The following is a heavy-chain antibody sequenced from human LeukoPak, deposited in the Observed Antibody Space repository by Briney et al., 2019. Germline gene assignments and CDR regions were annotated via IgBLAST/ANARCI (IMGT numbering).Heavy chain of an antibody. CDR1: GGSISGYY. V-gene: IGHV4-59*01. CDR2: IHYSGKT. D-gene: IGHD3-16*01. Sequence: SETLSLTCTVSGGSISGYYWTWTRQPPGKGLEWIGQIHYSGKTDYNPSLRSRITMSVDTSKNQMFLKLSSVTAADTAVYYCARFGFYYDIDVWGQGTTVTVSS. J-gene: IGHJ6*02. CDR3: ARFGFYYDIDV.